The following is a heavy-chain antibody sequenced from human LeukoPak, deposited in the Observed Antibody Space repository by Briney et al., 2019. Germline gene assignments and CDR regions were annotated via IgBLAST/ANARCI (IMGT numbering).Heavy chain of an antibody. V-gene: IGHV3-23*01. J-gene: IGHJ6*03. CDR2: ISGSGGST. CDR1: GFTFSSYG. D-gene: IGHD3-10*01. Sequence: GGSLRLSCAASGFTFSSYGMHWVRQAPGKGLEWVSAISGSGGSTYYADSVKGRFTISRDNSKNTLYLQMNSLRAEDTAVYYCAKDSYGSGSYRYYYYYYMDVWGKGTTVTISS. CDR3: AKDSYGSGSYRYYYYYYMDV.